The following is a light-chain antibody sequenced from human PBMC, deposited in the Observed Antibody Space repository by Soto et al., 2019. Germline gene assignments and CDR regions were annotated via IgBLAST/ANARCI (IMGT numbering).Light chain of an antibody. J-gene: IGLJ1*01. V-gene: IGLV2-14*01. CDR2: DVS. CDR1: SDDVGGYNY. CDR3: SSYTSSSTYV. Sequence: QYALTQPASVSGSPGQSITISCTGTSDDVGGYNYVSWYQQHPGKAPKLMIYDVSNRPSGVSNRFSGSKSGNTASLTISGLQAEDEADYYCSSYTSSSTYVFGTGTKLTDL.